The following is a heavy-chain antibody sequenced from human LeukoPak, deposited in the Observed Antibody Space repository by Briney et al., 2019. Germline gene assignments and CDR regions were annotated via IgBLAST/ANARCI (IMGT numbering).Heavy chain of an antibody. Sequence: ASVKVSXKASGGTFSSYAISWVRQAPGQGLEWMGRIIPIFGTANYAQKFQGRVTITTDESTSTAYMELSSLRSEDTAVYYCARDCLYHHACDAFDIWGQGTMVTVSS. J-gene: IGHJ3*02. V-gene: IGHV1-69*05. CDR3: ARDCLYHHACDAFDI. CDR1: GGTFSSYA. CDR2: IIPIFGTA. D-gene: IGHD1-14*01.